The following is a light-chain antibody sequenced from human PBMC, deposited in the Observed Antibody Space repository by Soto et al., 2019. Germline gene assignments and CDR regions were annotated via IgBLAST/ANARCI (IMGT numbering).Light chain of an antibody. Sequence: EIVMTQSPLSLPVTPGEPASISCKSSQSLLHSNGYNSLDWYLQKPGQSPQLLIYAGSNRASGVPDRFSGIGSGTDFTLKISSVEAEDVAVYYCMQALQAPFTFGTGTKVDIK. V-gene: IGKV2-28*01. CDR3: MQALQAPFT. CDR1: QSLLHSNGYNS. J-gene: IGKJ3*01. CDR2: AGS.